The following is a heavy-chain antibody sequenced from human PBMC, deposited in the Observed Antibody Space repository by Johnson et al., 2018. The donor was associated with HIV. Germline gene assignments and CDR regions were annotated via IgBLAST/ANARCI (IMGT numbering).Heavy chain of an antibody. CDR1: GFTVSNNY. CDR2: ISSSGSTI. D-gene: IGHD2-21*01. Sequence: QVQLVESGGGLVQPGGSLRLSCAASGFTVSNNYMSWVRQAPGKGLEWVSYISSSGSTIYYADSVKGRFTISRDNAKHSLYLQMNSLRAEDTALYYCARDPTTQYLRLIGDCGSFDIWGQGTMVTVSS. V-gene: IGHV3-11*01. J-gene: IGHJ3*02. CDR3: ARDPTTQYLRLIGDCGSFDI.